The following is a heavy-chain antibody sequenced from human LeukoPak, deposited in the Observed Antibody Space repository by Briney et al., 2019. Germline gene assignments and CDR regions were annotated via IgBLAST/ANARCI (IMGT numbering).Heavy chain of an antibody. J-gene: IGHJ3*01. V-gene: IGHV3-21*01. Sequence: PGGSLRLSCAASGFTFSTYSMNWVRQAPGKGLEWVSSISSSSSYIYYANSVKGRFTIFRDNARKSLFLQMNSLRAEDTAVYYCASETTRGYSYGSPTDGFDLWGQGTVVTVSS. CDR1: GFTFSTYS. CDR2: ISSSSSYI. D-gene: IGHD5-18*01. CDR3: ASETTRGYSYGSPTDGFDL.